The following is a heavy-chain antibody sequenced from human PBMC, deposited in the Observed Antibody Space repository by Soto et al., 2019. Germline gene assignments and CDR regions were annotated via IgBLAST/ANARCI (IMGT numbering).Heavy chain of an antibody. Sequence: QVQLVQSGAEVKKPGASVKVSCKASGYTFTSYYMHWVRQAPGQGLEWMGIINPSGGSTSYEQKFQGRVTMTRDTSTSTVYMELSSLRSEDTAVYYCARVQEYYDILTGYYNPYYYGMDVWGQVTTVTVSS. V-gene: IGHV1-46*01. CDR1: GYTFTSYY. D-gene: IGHD3-9*01. CDR3: ARVQEYYDILTGYYNPYYYGMDV. CDR2: INPSGGST. J-gene: IGHJ6*02.